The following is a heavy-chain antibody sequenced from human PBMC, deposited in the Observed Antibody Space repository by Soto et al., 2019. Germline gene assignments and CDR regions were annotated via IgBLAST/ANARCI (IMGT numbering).Heavy chain of an antibody. D-gene: IGHD3-3*01. CDR2: ISSDGSST. CDR3: ARCSRFLEWLSNYYMDV. CDR1: GFTFSSSG. V-gene: IGHV3-64*01. Sequence: PGGSLRLSCAASGFTFSSSGMYWVRQAPGKGLVYVSPISSDGSSTYYANSVEGRFTISRDNSKNTLYLQMDSLRAEDMAVYYCARCSRFLEWLSNYYMDVWGKGTTVTVSS. J-gene: IGHJ6*03.